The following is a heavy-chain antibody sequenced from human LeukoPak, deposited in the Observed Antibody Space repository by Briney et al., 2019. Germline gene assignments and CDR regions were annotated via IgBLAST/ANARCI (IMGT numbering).Heavy chain of an antibody. CDR1: GFTFSSYA. Sequence: GGSPRLSCAASGFTFSSYAMHWVRQAPGKGLEWVAVISYDGSNKYYADSVKGRFTISRDNSKNTLYLQMNSLRAEDTAVYYCARGGYCSSTSCYLNDYWGQGTLVTVSS. V-gene: IGHV3-30-3*01. CDR3: ARGGYCSSTSCYLNDY. CDR2: ISYDGSNK. J-gene: IGHJ4*02. D-gene: IGHD2-2*01.